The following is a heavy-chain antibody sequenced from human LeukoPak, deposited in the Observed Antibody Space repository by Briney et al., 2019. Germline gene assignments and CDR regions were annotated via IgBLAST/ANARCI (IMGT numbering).Heavy chain of an antibody. CDR3: ARDLSSSGHSVDY. J-gene: IGHJ4*02. CDR2: INPNSGGT. V-gene: IGHV1-2*02. Sequence: ASVKVSCKASGYTFTGYYMHWVRQAPGQGLEWMGWINPNSGGTNYAQKFQGRVTMTRDTSISTAYMELSRLRSDDTAVYYCARDLSSSGHSVDYWGQGTLVTVSS. CDR1: GYTFTGYY. D-gene: IGHD3-22*01.